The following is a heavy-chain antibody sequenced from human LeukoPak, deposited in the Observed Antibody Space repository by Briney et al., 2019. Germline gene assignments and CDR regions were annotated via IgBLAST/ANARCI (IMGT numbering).Heavy chain of an antibody. Sequence: GGSLRLSCAASGFTFSSYSMNWVRQAPGKGLEWVSYISSSSSTIYYADSVKGRFTISRDNSKNTLYLQMNSLRAEDTAVYYCAGGRREEVITFDYWGQGTLVTVSS. CDR3: AGGRREEVITFDY. D-gene: IGHD3-22*01. CDR2: ISSSSSTI. CDR1: GFTFSSYS. J-gene: IGHJ4*02. V-gene: IGHV3-48*01.